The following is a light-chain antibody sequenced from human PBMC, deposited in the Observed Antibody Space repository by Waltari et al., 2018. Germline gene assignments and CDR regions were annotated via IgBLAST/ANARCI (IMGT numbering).Light chain of an antibody. CDR1: QSISNY. J-gene: IGKJ1*01. Sequence: DIQMTHSPSSLSASVGDRVTITCRASQSISNYLNWYKQKPGKAPKLLIYAASILQSGVPSRFSGSGSGTDVTLTISSLQPDDFATYSCQQTYSSPWTFGQGTKVEIK. V-gene: IGKV1-39*01. CDR3: QQTYSSPWT. CDR2: AAS.